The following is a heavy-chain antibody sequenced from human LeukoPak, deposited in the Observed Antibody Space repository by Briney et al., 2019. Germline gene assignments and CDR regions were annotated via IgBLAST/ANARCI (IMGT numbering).Heavy chain of an antibody. Sequence: PGGSLRLSCVVSGITLSNYGMSWVRQAPGKGLEWVAGISGSGGGTKYADSVNGRFTISRDNRKNTLYLQMNSLRAEDTAMYFCAKRGVVIRVILVGFHKEAYYFDSWGQGALVTVSS. J-gene: IGHJ4*02. D-gene: IGHD3-22*01. V-gene: IGHV3-23*01. CDR2: ISGSGGGT. CDR1: GITLSNYG. CDR3: AKRGVVIRVILVGFHKEAYYFDS.